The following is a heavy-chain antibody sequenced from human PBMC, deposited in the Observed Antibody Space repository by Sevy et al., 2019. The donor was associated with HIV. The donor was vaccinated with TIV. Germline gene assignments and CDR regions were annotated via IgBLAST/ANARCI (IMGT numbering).Heavy chain of an antibody. Sequence: ASVKVSCKTSGYSFSHYGVSWVRQAPGHGLEWMGWISGYNDNTTYAQNLQGRVSMTTDRETRTAYMELRSLRSDDTAVYYCARHTVTRDYYYYMDVWGEGTTVTVSS. D-gene: IGHD4-4*01. CDR1: GYSFSHYG. V-gene: IGHV1-18*01. CDR2: ISGYNDNT. J-gene: IGHJ6*03. CDR3: ARHTVTRDYYYYMDV.